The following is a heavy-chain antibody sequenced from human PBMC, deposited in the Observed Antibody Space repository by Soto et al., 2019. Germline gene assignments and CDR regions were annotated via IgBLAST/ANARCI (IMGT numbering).Heavy chain of an antibody. CDR1: GYTFATYG. CDR2: ITPSNGDT. D-gene: IGHD2-15*01. CDR3: ARLAPFNSGICYSRPLDY. Sequence: QVQLLQSGGEMKKPGASVKVSCKASGYTFATYGIGWVRQAPGQGLEWRGWITPSNGDTNYEQKLQGRVTMTTDTPTSTAYMEVRSLRSDDTAVYYCARLAPFNSGICYSRPLDYWGQGTLITVAS. V-gene: IGHV1-18*01. J-gene: IGHJ4*02.